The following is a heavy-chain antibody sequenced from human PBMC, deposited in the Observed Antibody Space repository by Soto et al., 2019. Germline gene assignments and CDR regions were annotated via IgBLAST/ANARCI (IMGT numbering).Heavy chain of an antibody. D-gene: IGHD4-17*01. CDR3: AKNYGDYDYFDY. CDR1: GFTFSSYA. CDR2: ISGSGGST. V-gene: IGHV3-23*01. Sequence: GGSLRLSCAASGFTFSSYAMSWVRQAPGKGLEWASAISGSGGSTYYADSVKGRFTISRDNSKNTLYLQMNSLRAEDTAVYYCAKNYGDYDYFDYWGQGTLVTVSS. J-gene: IGHJ4*02.